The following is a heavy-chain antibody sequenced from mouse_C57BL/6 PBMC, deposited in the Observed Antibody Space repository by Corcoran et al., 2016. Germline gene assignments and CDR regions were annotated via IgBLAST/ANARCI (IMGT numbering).Heavy chain of an antibody. Sequence: DVQLQESGPGLVKPSQSLSLTCSVTGYSITSGYYWNWIRQFPGNKLEWVGYISYDGSNNYNPSLKNRISITRDTSKNQFFLKLNSVTTEDTATYYCARADGYFDYWGQGTTLTVSS. CDR2: ISYDGSN. CDR3: ARADGYFDY. CDR1: GYSITSGYY. D-gene: IGHD2-3*01. J-gene: IGHJ2*01. V-gene: IGHV3-6*01.